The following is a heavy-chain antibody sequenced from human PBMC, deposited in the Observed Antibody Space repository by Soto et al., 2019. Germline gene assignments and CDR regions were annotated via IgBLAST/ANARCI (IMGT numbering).Heavy chain of an antibody. CDR2: ISSGGDLT. V-gene: IGHV3-23*01. D-gene: IGHD1-1*01. CDR1: GFMFSSHG. CDR3: AKIGQIGNWFFDY. Sequence: EVQLLESGGDLVQPGGSLRVSCAASGFMFSSHGMSWVRQAPGKGLEWVSSISSGGDLTYYADSVKGRFTVSRDNLKNTLSLKMDSLGAEDTATYYCAKIGQIGNWFFDYCGQGTLVTVSS. J-gene: IGHJ4*02.